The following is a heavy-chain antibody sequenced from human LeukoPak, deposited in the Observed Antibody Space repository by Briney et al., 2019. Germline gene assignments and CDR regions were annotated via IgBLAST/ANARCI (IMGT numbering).Heavy chain of an antibody. J-gene: IGHJ4*02. CDR1: GGSISGANW. D-gene: IGHD7-27*01. Sequence: SGTLSLTCDVSGGSISGANWWSWVRQPPGKGLEWIGEIYHSGSANYNPSLKSRVTISVDKSKNQFSLKLTSMTAADTAVYYCARVWGTFESWGQGTLVTVSS. CDR2: IYHSGSA. V-gene: IGHV4-4*02. CDR3: ARVWGTFES.